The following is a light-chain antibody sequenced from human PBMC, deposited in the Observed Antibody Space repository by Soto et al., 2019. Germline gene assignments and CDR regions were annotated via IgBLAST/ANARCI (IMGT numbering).Light chain of an antibody. Sequence: DIQMTQPPSSLSASVGDRVTITCRASESISSWLAWYQQKPGKAPKLLIYKASTLESGVPSRFSGSGSGTQFTLTISSLQPDDFATYYCQQYKSDSSYTFGQGTKLEI. V-gene: IGKV1-5*03. CDR1: ESISSW. CDR3: QQYKSDSSYT. J-gene: IGKJ2*01. CDR2: KAS.